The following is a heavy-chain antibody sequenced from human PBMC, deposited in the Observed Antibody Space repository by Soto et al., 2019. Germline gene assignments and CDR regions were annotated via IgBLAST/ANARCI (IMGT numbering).Heavy chain of an antibody. J-gene: IGHJ4*02. CDR3: ARESSSWDSLNDY. CDR1: GYTFTSYD. CDR2: INPNTGST. V-gene: IGHV1-46*01. D-gene: IGHD6-13*01. Sequence: ASVKVSCKASGYTFTSYDMHWVRQAPGQGLEWMGVINPNTGSTGFPQRFQGRVTMTRDTSTSTVYMELSSLRSDDTAVYYCARESSSWDSLNDYWGQGTLVTVSS.